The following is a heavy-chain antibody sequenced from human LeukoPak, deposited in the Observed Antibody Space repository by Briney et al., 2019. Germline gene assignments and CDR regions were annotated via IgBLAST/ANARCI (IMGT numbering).Heavy chain of an antibody. J-gene: IGHJ4*02. D-gene: IGHD6-6*01. CDR3: AKGSSSSRPYYFDY. V-gene: IGHV3-23*01. Sequence: PGGSLRLFCAAYGFIFSSYAMSWVRQAPGKGLEWVSSIPISVVDTSHADSVKGRFTISRDNSKNTLYLQMNSLRVEHTAVYYCAKGSSSSRPYYFDYWGQGTLVTVSS. CDR1: GFIFSSYA. CDR2: IPISVVDT.